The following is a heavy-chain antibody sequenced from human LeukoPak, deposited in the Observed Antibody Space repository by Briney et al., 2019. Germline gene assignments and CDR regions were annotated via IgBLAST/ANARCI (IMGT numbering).Heavy chain of an antibody. CDR2: IYPSGST. CDR1: GGSISSSNW. Sequence: SETLSLTCAVSGGSISSSNWWTWVRQPPGKGLEWIGEIYPSGSTNYNPSFKSRVSLSVDKSKNQFSLSLSSVTAADSAVYYCARLMGGVRRYYTSGNYYETADYWGQGTLVTVSS. V-gene: IGHV4-4*02. D-gene: IGHD3-10*01. J-gene: IGHJ4*02. CDR3: ARLMGGVRRYYTSGNYYETADY.